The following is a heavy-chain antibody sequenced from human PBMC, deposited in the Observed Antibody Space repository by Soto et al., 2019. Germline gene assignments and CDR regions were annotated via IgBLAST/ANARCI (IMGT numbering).Heavy chain of an antibody. D-gene: IGHD4-17*01. J-gene: IGHJ4*02. Sequence: QVQLQESGPGLVKPSETLSLTCTVSGGSISNYYWNWIRQPPGKALEWIGYFYYIGTTNYSPSLRSRVTMSADTSKNQLSLKLSSVTAADTAVYYCARSLADGDFAFDYWGQGTLVTVSS. CDR2: FYYIGTT. CDR1: GGSISNYY. CDR3: ARSLADGDFAFDY. V-gene: IGHV4-59*01.